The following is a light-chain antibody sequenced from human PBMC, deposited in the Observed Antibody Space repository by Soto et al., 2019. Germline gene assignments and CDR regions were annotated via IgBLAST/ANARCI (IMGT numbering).Light chain of an antibody. CDR2: DVS. V-gene: IGLV2-11*01. Sequence: QSALTQPRSVSGSPGQSVTISCTGTSSDVGDYNYVSWYQQHPGKAPKLMIYDVSKRPSGVPDRFSGSKSGNTASLTISGRQAEDEADYSCCSYAGSYTYVFGTGTQLTVL. CDR1: SSDVGDYNY. J-gene: IGLJ1*01. CDR3: CSYAGSYTYV.